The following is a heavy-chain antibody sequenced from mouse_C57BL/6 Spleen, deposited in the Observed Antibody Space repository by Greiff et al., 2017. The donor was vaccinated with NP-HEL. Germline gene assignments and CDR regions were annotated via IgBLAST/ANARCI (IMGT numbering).Heavy chain of an antibody. CDR2: IDPSDSYT. CDR1: GYTFTSYW. D-gene: IGHD1-1*01. J-gene: IGHJ2*01. V-gene: IGHV1-50*01. CDR3: DTERFVY. Sequence: QVQLQQPGAELVKPGASVKLSCKASGYTFTSYWMQWVKQRPGQGLDWIGEIDPSDSYTNYNQKFKGKATSTVDSSSSTYSMQLSGMTSEDSAVYSCDTERFVYWGQGTTLTVSS.